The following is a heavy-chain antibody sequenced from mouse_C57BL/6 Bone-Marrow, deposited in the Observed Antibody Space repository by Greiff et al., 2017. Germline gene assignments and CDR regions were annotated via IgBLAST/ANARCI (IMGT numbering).Heavy chain of an antibody. CDR2: INPGSGGT. CDR1: GYAFTNYL. CDR3: ARSKNWDSWFAY. V-gene: IGHV1-54*01. D-gene: IGHD4-1*01. J-gene: IGHJ3*01. Sequence: VKLMESGAELVRPGTSVKVSCKASGYAFTNYLIEWVKQRPGQGLEWIGVINPGSGGTNYNEKFKGKATLPADKSSSTAYMQLSSLTSEDSAVYFCARSKNWDSWFAYWGQGTLVTVSA.